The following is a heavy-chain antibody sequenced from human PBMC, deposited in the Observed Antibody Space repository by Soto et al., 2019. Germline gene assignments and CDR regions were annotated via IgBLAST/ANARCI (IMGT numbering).Heavy chain of an antibody. V-gene: IGHV4-59*08. CDR1: GGSISSYY. D-gene: IGHD4-4*01. CDR2: IYYSGST. Sequence: TSETLSLTCTVSGGSISSYYWSWIRQPPGKGLEWIGYIYYSGSTNYNPSLKSRVTISVDTSKNQFSLKLSSVTAADTAVYYCARRLQVWGTYYYYMDVWGKGTTVTVSS. J-gene: IGHJ6*03. CDR3: ARRLQVWGTYYYYMDV.